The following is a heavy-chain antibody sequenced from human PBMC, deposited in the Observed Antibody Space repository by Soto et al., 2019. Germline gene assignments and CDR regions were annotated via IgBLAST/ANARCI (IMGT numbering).Heavy chain of an antibody. D-gene: IGHD3-16*01. Sequence: QVQLLESGGGVVQPGRSLRLSCAASGLTFSAAGMHWVRQAPGKGLEWVAFIANDGRSESYADSVKGRFTISRDNSQNRLYLQMNGLRAEDTAVYYCAKDRGLTAIDCGGQGTLGSVSS. CDR1: GLTFSAAG. CDR3: AKDRGLTAIDC. CDR2: IANDGRSE. J-gene: IGHJ4*02. V-gene: IGHV3-30*18.